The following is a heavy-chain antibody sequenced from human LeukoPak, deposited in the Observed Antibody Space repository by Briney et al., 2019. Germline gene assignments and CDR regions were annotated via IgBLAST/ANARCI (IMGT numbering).Heavy chain of an antibody. D-gene: IGHD6-19*01. CDR3: AKDPYGSGWYSIFDY. CDR1: GFTFSSYA. J-gene: IGHJ4*02. V-gene: IGHV3-23*01. Sequence: PGGSLRLSCAASGFTFSSYAMSWVRQAPGKGLEWVSAISGSGGSTYYADSVKGRFTISRDNSKNTLYLQMNSLRAEDTAVYYCAKDPYGSGWYSIFDYWGQGTLVTVSS. CDR2: ISGSGGST.